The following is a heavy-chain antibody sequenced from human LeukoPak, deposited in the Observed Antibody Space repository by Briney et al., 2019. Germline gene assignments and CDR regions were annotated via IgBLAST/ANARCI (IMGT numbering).Heavy chain of an antibody. CDR2: IYHSGST. CDR1: GYSISGGYY. V-gene: IGHV4-38-2*02. Sequence: SETLSLTCTVSGYSISGGYYWGWIRQPPGKGLEWIGSIYHSGSTYYNPSLKSRVTISVDTSKNQFSLKLSSVTAADTAVYYCASLCSGGSCYSGDFDYWGQGTLVTVSS. J-gene: IGHJ4*02. D-gene: IGHD2-15*01. CDR3: ASLCSGGSCYSGDFDY.